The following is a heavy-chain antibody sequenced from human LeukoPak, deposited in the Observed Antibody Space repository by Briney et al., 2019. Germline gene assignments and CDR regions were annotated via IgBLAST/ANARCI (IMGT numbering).Heavy chain of an antibody. CDR3: IRDGDDFNFDY. V-gene: IGHV3-74*01. Sequence: PGGSLRLSCAASGFTFRSYGMHWGRQAPGKGLEWVSRVIRDGSFTNYADSVKGRFTISRDNARTTLYLAMSSLRAEDTAVYFGIRDGDDFNFDYWGQGSLVTVSS. CDR2: VIRDGSFT. J-gene: IGHJ4*02. CDR1: GFTFRSYG. D-gene: IGHD5-24*01.